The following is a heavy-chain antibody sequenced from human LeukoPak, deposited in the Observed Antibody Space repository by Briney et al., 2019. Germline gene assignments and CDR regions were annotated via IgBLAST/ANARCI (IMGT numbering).Heavy chain of an antibody. CDR2: IIPIFGTA. CDR1: GGTFSSYA. J-gene: IGHJ4*02. CDR3: ARVIMSSGWKRPANYFDY. D-gene: IGHD6-19*01. V-gene: IGHV1-69*01. Sequence: GSSVKVSCKASGGTFSSYAISWVRQAPGQGLEWMGGIIPIFGTANYAQRFQGRVTITADESTSTAYMELSSLRSEDTAVYYCARVIMSSGWKRPANYFDYWGQGTLVTVSS.